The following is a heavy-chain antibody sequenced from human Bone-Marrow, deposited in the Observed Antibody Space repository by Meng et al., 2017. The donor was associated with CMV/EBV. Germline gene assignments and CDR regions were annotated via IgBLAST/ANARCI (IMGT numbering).Heavy chain of an antibody. CDR2: ISSSSSYI. CDR3: ARDQDYGDIPDFDY. D-gene: IGHD4-17*01. V-gene: IGHV3-21*01. CDR1: GFTFSSYS. J-gene: IGHJ4*02. Sequence: GESLKISCAASGFTFSSYSMNWVRQAPGKGLEWVSSISSSSSYIYYADSVKGRFTISRDNAKNSLYLQMNSLRAEDTAVYYCARDQDYGDIPDFDYWGQETLVTVSS.